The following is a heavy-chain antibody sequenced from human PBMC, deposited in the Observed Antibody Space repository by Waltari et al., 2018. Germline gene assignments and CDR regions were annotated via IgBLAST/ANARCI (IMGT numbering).Heavy chain of an antibody. CDR1: GFTFSSYA. Sequence: EVQLLESGGGLVQPGGSLRLSCAASGFTFSSYAMSWVRQAPGKGLEWGSAISGSGGSTYYADSVKGRFTISRDNSKNTLYLQMNSLRAEDTAVYYCAKDREPGPYYFDYWGQGTLVTVSS. CDR2: ISGSGGST. V-gene: IGHV3-23*01. CDR3: AKDREPGPYYFDY. J-gene: IGHJ4*02.